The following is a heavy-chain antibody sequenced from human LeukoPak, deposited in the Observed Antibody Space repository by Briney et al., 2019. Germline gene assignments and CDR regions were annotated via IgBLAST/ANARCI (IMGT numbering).Heavy chain of an antibody. V-gene: IGHV3-9*01. CDR2: ISWNSESI. CDR3: AKDMGCSSTSCYYYYYGMDV. J-gene: IGHJ6*02. CDR1: GFTFDDYA. D-gene: IGHD2-2*01. Sequence: GGSLRLSCAASGFTFDDYAMHWGRQAPGKGLEWVSGISWNSESIGYADSVKGRFTISRDNAKNSLYLQMNSLRTEDTALYYCAKDMGCSSTSCYYYYYGMDVWGQGTTVTVSS.